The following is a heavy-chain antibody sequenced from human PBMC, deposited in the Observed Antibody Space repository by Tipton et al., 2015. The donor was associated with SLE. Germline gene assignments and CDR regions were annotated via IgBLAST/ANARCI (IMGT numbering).Heavy chain of an antibody. CDR3: ARSHYYGSGSYYPYYYYYMDV. V-gene: IGHV4-31*02. J-gene: IGHJ6*03. CDR2: IYYSGST. D-gene: IGHD3-10*01. CDR1: GGSISSGGYY. Sequence: LRLSCTVSGGSISSGGYYWSWIRQHPGKGPEWIGYIYYSGSTYYNPSLKSRVTISVDTSKNQFSLKLSSVTAADTAVYYCARSHYYGSGSYYPYYYYYMDVWGKETTVTVSS.